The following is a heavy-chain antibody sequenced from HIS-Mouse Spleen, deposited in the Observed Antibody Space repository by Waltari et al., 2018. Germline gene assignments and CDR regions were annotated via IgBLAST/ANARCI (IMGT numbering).Heavy chain of an antibody. CDR1: GGSISSSSYY. V-gene: IGHV4-39*01. J-gene: IGHJ2*01. CDR3: ARLSANWGSGGRYFDL. Sequence: QLQLQESGPGLVKPSETLSLTCTVSGGSISSSSYYWGWIRKPPGKGLEGIGGIYYSGRTSYTPSLKGRDTISVDTSTNQFSLKLSSVTAADTAVYYCARLSANWGSGGRYFDLWGRGTLVTVSS. D-gene: IGHD7-27*01. CDR2: IYYSGRT.